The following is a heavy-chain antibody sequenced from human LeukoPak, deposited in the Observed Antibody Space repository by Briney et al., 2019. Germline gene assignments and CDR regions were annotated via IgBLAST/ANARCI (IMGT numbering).Heavy chain of an antibody. D-gene: IGHD6-13*01. J-gene: IGHJ6*02. CDR1: GGSISSGSYY. CDR3: ARDRRIAAAGKFPYYYYGMDV. V-gene: IGHV4-61*02. CDR2: IYTSGST. Sequence: PSQTLSLTCTVSGGSISSGSYYWSWIRQPAGKGLEWIGRIYTSGSTNYNPSLKSRVTISVDTSKNQFSLKLSSVTAADTAVYYCARDRRIAAAGKFPYYYYGMDVWGQGTTVTVSS.